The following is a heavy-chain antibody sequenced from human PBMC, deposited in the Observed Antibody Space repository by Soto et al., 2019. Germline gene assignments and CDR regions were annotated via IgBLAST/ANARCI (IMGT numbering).Heavy chain of an antibody. D-gene: IGHD3-22*01. CDR2: ISYDGSNK. Sequence: QVQLVESGGGVVQPGRSLRLSCAASGFTFSSYGMHWVRQAPGKGLEWVAVISYDGSNKYYADSVKGRFTISRDNSKNTLYLQMNSLRAEDTAVYYCAKGGVSSPMIVVVTSEYLDYWGQGTLVTVSS. CDR1: GFTFSSYG. CDR3: AKGGVSSPMIVVVTSEYLDY. J-gene: IGHJ4*02. V-gene: IGHV3-30*18.